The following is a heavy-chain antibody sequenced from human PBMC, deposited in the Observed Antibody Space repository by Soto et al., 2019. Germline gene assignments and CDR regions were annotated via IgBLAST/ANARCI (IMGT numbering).Heavy chain of an antibody. CDR3: ATSLLAKDACDI. J-gene: IGHJ3*02. V-gene: IGHV1-2*04. Sequence: ASVKVSCKASGYTFTGYYMHWVRQAPGQGLEWMGWINPNSGGTNYAQKFQGWVTMTRDTSISTAYMELSRLRSDDTAVYYCATSLLAKDACDIWGQGTRVTVSS. CDR1: GYTFTGYY. CDR2: INPNSGGT. D-gene: IGHD2-15*01.